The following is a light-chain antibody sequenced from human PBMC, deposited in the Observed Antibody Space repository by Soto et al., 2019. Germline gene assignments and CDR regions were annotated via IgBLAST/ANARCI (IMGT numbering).Light chain of an antibody. J-gene: IGLJ1*01. CDR2: EVN. V-gene: IGLV2-8*01. Sequence: QSVLTQPPSASGSPGQSVTISCTGTSSDVGGYDYVSWYQQHPGKAPKLMIYEVNKRPSGVPDRFSGSKSGNTASLTVSGLQAEDEADYYCSSYAGSNNFEVFGTGTKVTV. CDR3: SSYAGSNNFEV. CDR1: SSDVGGYDY.